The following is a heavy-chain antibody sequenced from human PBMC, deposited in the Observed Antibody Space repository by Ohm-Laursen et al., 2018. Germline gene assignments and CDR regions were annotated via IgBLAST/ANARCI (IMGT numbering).Heavy chain of an antibody. CDR3: ARPKSRRALDV. J-gene: IGHJ3*01. V-gene: IGHV3-23*01. CDR2: ISGSGGST. CDR1: GFTFRSYA. D-gene: IGHD2-2*01. Sequence: SLRLSCTASGFTFRSYAMSWVRQAPGKGLEWVSAISGSGGSTYYADSVKGRFTISRDNSKNTLYLQMNSLRVEDTAVYYCARPKSRRALDVWGQGTMVTVSS.